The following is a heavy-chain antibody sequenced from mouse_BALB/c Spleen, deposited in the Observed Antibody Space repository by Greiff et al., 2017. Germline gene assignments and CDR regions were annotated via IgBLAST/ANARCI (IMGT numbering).Heavy chain of an antibody. J-gene: IGHJ4*01. CDR3: AREGEVRRYYAMDY. CDR2: ISDGGSYT. Sequence: EVQVVESGGGLVKPGGSLKLSCAASGFTFSDYYMYWVRQTPEKRLEWVATISDGGSYTYYPDSVKGRFTISRDNAKNNLYLQMSSLKSEDTAMYYCAREGEVRRYYAMDYWGQGTSVTVSS. CDR1: GFTFSDYY. V-gene: IGHV5-4*02. D-gene: IGHD2-14*01.